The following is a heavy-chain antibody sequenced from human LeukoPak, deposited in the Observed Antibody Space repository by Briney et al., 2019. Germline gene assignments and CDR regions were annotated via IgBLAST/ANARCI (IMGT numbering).Heavy chain of an antibody. Sequence: PSETLSLTCTVSGGSISSDGYYWSWIRQHPGKGLEWIGYIYYSGSTYYNPSLKSRVTISVDTSKNQFSLKLSSVTAADTAVYYCARAPLWDYYGSGSHYNPSWFDPWGQGTLVTVSS. CDR3: ARAPLWDYYGSGSHYNPSWFDP. CDR1: GGSISSDGYY. J-gene: IGHJ5*02. CDR2: IYYSGST. V-gene: IGHV4-31*03. D-gene: IGHD3-10*01.